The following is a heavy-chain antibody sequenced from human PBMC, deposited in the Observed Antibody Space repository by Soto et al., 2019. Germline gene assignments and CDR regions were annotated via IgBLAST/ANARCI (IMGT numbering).Heavy chain of an antibody. V-gene: IGHV3-30*18. CDR2: ISYDGSNK. D-gene: IGHD3-3*01. CDR3: AKARLRFLEWSWRHYYGMDV. Sequence: SLRLSCAASGFTFSSYGMHWVRQAPGKGLEWVAVISYDGSNKYHADSVKGRFTISRDNSKNTLYLQMNSLRAEDTAVYYCAKARLRFLEWSWRHYYGMDVWGQGTAVTVSS. J-gene: IGHJ6*02. CDR1: GFTFSSYG.